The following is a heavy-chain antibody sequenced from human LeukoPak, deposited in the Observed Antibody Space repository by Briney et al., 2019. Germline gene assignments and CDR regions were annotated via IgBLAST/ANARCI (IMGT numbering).Heavy chain of an antibody. CDR1: GGTFSSYA. CDR3: ARDNCSSTSCYEGYAFDI. V-gene: IGHV1-69*13. J-gene: IGHJ3*02. D-gene: IGHD2-2*01. CDR2: IIPIFGTA. Sequence: SVTVSCTASGGTFSSYAISWVRQAPGQGLEWMGGIIPIFGTANYAQKFQGRVTITADESTSTAYMELSSLRSEDTAVYYCARDNCSSTSCYEGYAFDIWGQGTMVTVSS.